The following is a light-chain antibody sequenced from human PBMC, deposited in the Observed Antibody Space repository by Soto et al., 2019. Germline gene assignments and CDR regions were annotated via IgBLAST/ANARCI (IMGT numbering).Light chain of an antibody. CDR2: LNSAGSH. Sequence: QSVLTQSPSASASLGASVKLTCTLSSGHSSYAIAWHQQHPEKGPRYLMKLNSAGSHSKGDGIPDPFSGSSFGAERYHNISRLQSEDEADYYCQTWGTGIQVFGGGTKVTVL. CDR1: SGHSSYA. V-gene: IGLV4-69*01. J-gene: IGLJ2*01. CDR3: QTWGTGIQV.